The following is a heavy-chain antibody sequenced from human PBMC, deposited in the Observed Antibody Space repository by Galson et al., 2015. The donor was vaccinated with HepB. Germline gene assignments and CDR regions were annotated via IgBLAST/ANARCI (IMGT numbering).Heavy chain of an antibody. V-gene: IGHV1-18*04. CDR1: GYTFTSYG. Sequence: SVKVSCKASGYTFTSYGISWVRQAPGQGLEWMGWISAYNGNTNYAQKLQGRVTMTTDTSTSTAYMELRSLRSDDTAVYYCAKTWQQLVLRFDYWVQGTLVTVSS. J-gene: IGHJ4*02. CDR3: AKTWQQLVLRFDY. CDR2: ISAYNGNT. D-gene: IGHD6-13*01.